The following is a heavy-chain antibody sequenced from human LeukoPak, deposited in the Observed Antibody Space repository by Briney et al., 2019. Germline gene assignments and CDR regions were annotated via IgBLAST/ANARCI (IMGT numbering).Heavy chain of an antibody. V-gene: IGHV3-11*04. CDR3: ARGTKLGYYDSSGSLGY. D-gene: IGHD3-22*01. CDR1: GFTFSDYY. Sequence: GGSLRLSCAAPGFTFSDYYMSWLRQAPGKGLEWVSYISSSGSTIYYAESVKGRFTISRDNAKNSLYLQMNSLRAEDTAVYYCARGTKLGYYDSSGSLGYWGQGTLVTVSS. CDR2: ISSSGSTI. J-gene: IGHJ4*02.